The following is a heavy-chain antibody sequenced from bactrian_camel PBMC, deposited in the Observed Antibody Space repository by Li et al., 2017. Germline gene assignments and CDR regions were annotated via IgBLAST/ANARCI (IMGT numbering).Heavy chain of an antibody. D-gene: IGHD6*01. CDR2: LNVDGTI. CDR3: AVVCGAWCSGCGVGSSPNY. Sequence: DVQLVESGGGSVQAGGSLKLSCVASGYSFTRCGMGWFRQAPGKERELVSTLNVDGTIIYADSVKGRFTISQDNAKNMVYLQVNSLKAEDTAMYYCAVVCGAWCSGCGVGSSPNYWGQWTQVTVS. V-gene: IGHV3S67*01. J-gene: IGHJ4*01. CDR1: GYSFTRCG.